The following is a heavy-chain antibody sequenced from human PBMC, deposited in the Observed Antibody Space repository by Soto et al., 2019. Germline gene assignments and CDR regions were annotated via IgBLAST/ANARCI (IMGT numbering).Heavy chain of an antibody. V-gene: IGHV3-23*01. CDR1: GFSFSNYA. Sequence: EVQLLESGGGLVQPGGSLRLSCAASGFSFSNYAMTWVRQAPRKGLEWVSSIGGSGDNTWYADSVEGRFTISRDNSKNTLYLQVSSLRAEDTAVYYCARADYGPGRPAVNWGQGTLVTVS. J-gene: IGHJ4*02. CDR2: IGGSGDNT. CDR3: ARADYGPGRPAVN. D-gene: IGHD3-10*01.